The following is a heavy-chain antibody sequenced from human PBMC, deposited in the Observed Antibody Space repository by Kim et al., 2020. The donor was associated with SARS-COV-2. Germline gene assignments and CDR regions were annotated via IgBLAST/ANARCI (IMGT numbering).Heavy chain of an antibody. Sequence: TYYADSEKGQFTDTRENSKNTLYLQLNSLRAEDTAIYSCARDSLYSEGAYWGQGTLVTVSS. V-gene: IGHV3-23*01. D-gene: IGHD2-21*01. CDR2: T. CDR3: ARDSLYSEGAY. J-gene: IGHJ4*02.